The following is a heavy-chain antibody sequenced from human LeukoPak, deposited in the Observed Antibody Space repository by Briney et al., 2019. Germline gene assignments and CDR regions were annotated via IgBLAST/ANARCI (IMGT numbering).Heavy chain of an antibody. Sequence: SETLSLTCTVSGGSISSSSYYWGWIRQPPGKGLEWIGSICYSGSTYYNPSLKSRVTISVDTSKNQFSLKLSSVTAADTAVYYCASAYGSGSFDYWGQGTLVTVSS. CDR3: ASAYGSGSFDY. CDR1: GGSISSSSYY. J-gene: IGHJ4*02. V-gene: IGHV4-39*01. D-gene: IGHD3-10*01. CDR2: ICYSGST.